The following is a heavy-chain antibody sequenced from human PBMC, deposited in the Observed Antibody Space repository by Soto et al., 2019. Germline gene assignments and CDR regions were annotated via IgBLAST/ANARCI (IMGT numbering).Heavy chain of an antibody. CDR2: IYHSGST. J-gene: IGHJ4*01. CDR1: GGSVSSGSDY. V-gene: IGHV4-61*01. Sequence: PSETLSLTCTVSGGSVSSGSDYWSWIRQPPGKGLEWIAYIYHSGSTNYNPSLKSRVTISVDTSKNQFSLNLRSVTAADTAVYYCEKHGSYEYFQYWGQGTLVTVSS. D-gene: IGHD3-22*01. CDR3: EKHGSYEYFQY.